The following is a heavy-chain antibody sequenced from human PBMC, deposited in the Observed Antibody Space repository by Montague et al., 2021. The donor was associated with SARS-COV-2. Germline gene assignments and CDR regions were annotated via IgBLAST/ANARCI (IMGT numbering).Heavy chain of an antibody. J-gene: IGHJ3*01. Sequence: SETLSLTCAVYGGSFSVYYYSWLRQSPRRGLGLTSEINHSGTANSNPSLTRQVSISVDTSKNQFTLKLTSVTAADTAMYYCAKEREVVRAARTLVAFDLWGQGTMVTVSS. D-gene: IGHD2-2*01. CDR2: INHSGTA. CDR3: AKEREVVRAARTLVAFDL. V-gene: IGHV4-34*01. CDR1: GGSFSVYY.